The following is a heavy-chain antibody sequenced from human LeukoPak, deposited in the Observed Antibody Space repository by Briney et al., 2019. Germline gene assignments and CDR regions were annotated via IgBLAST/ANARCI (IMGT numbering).Heavy chain of an antibody. CDR1: GFTFSSYE. V-gene: IGHV3-48*03. J-gene: IGHJ4*02. CDR3: ARERDSSGFY. CDR2: ISSSGSTI. Sequence: GGSLRLSYAASGFTFSSYEMNWVRQAPGKGLEWVSYISSSGSTIYYADSVKGRFTISRDNAKNSLYLQMNSLRAEDTAVYYCARERDSSGFYWGQGTLVTVSS. D-gene: IGHD3-22*01.